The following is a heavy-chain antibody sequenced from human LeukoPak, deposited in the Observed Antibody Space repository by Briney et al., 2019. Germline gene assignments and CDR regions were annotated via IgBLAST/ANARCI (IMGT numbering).Heavy chain of an antibody. CDR2: ISGSTGST. CDR1: GFTFSNYA. J-gene: IGHJ4*02. Sequence: GGSLRLSCAASGFTFSNYAMNWVRQAPGKGLEWVSLISGSTGSTYYADSVKGRFSISRDNAKNSLYLQMNSLRAEDTAVYYYARGTSVTMVRGVITHFDYWGQGTLVTVSS. CDR3: ARGTSVTMVRGVITHFDY. V-gene: IGHV3-23*01. D-gene: IGHD3-10*01.